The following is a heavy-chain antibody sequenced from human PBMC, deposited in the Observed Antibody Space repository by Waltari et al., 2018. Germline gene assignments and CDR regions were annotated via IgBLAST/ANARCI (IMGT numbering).Heavy chain of an antibody. CDR1: GGSISSGSYY. Sequence: QLQLQESGPGLVKPSETLSLTCTVSGGSISSGSYYWGWIRQPPGKGLESIGYISYSGTPDDNLSLKSRVTRSVDTSRDQYSLSLRSVAAADTAVYYCAKYYGNGEGWLDPWGQGTLVTVSS. D-gene: IGHD3-3*01. V-gene: IGHV4-39*07. CDR2: ISYSGTP. CDR3: AKYYGNGEGWLDP. J-gene: IGHJ5*02.